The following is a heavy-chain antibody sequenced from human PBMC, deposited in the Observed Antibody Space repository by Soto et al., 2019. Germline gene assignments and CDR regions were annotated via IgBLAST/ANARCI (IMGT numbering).Heavy chain of an antibody. V-gene: IGHV3-49*04. CDR1: GFTFGDYA. J-gene: IGHJ4*02. D-gene: IGHD2-15*01. Sequence: EVQLVESGGGLVQPGRSLRLSCTASGFTFGDYALSWVRQAPGKGLEWVGFIRSKAYGGTTEYAASVKGRFTISRDDSKSIAYLQMNSLKTEDTAVYYCTRGLGYCSGGSCYPRYWGQGTLVTVSS. CDR3: TRGLGYCSGGSCYPRY. CDR2: IRSKAYGGTT.